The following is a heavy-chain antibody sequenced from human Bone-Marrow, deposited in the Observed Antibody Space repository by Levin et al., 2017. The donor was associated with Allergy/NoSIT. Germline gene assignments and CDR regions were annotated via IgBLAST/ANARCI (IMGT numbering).Heavy chain of an antibody. CDR2: ISSSGSTI. D-gene: IGHD2-15*01. Sequence: LSLTCAASGFTFSDYYMSWIRQAPGKGLEWVSYISSSGSTIYYADSVKGRFTISRDNAKNSLYLQMNSLRAEDTAVYYCARCSGYYYYYGMDVWGQGTTVTVSS. CDR1: GFTFSDYY. V-gene: IGHV3-11*01. CDR3: ARCSGYYYYYGMDV. J-gene: IGHJ6*02.